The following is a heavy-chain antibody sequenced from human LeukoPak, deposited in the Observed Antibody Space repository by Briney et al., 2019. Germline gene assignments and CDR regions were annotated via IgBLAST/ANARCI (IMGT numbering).Heavy chain of an antibody. CDR1: GGSISSYY. J-gene: IGHJ6*02. D-gene: IGHD5-18*01. CDR3: ARRGYSYGYSFYYYYGMDV. CDR2: IYTSGST. V-gene: IGHV4-4*07. Sequence: SETLSLTCTVSGGSISSYYWSWIRQPAGKGLEWIGRIYTSGSTNYNPSLKSRVTMSVDTSKNQFSLKLSSVTAADTAVYYCARRGYSYGYSFYYYYGMDVWGQGTTVTVSS.